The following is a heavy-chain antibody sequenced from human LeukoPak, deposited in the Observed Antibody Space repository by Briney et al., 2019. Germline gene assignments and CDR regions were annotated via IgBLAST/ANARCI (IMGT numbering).Heavy chain of an antibody. CDR3: ARDFRRYFDY. J-gene: IGHJ4*02. CDR1: GFTFSSYA. CDR2: ISYDGSNK. V-gene: IGHV3-30*04. Sequence: PGGSLRLSCAASGFTFSSYAMHWVRQAPGKGLEWVAAISYDGSNKYYADSVKGRFTISRGNAKNTLYLQINSLRAEDTAVYYCARDFRRYFDYWGQGTLVTVSS.